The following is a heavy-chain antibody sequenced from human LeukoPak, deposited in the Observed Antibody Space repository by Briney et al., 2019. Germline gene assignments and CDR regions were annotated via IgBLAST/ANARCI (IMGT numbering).Heavy chain of an antibody. J-gene: IGHJ4*02. CDR2: ISYDGSNK. Sequence: GGSLRLSCAASGFTFSSYAMHWVRQAPGKGLEWVAVISYDGSNKYYADSVKGRFTISRDNSKNTLYLQMNSLRAEDTAVYYCARGGANFDWLSLDYWGQGTLVTVSS. V-gene: IGHV3-30-3*01. CDR1: GFTFSSYA. D-gene: IGHD3-9*01. CDR3: ARGGANFDWLSLDY.